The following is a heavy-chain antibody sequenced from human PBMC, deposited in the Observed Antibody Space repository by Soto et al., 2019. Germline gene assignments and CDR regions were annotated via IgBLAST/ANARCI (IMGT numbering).Heavy chain of an antibody. J-gene: IGHJ5*02. CDR1: DVSISSGDYY. D-gene: IGHD1-7*01. V-gene: IGHV4-30-4*01. Sequence: SETLSLICTVSDVSISSGDYYCSWMRQPPGKGLEWIAYIHFSGSTYYNPSLKSRVTMSVDTSKNQFSLKLNSVTAADTAVYYCARDKYNWNYGWFDPWCQGTLVTVS. CDR2: IHFSGST. CDR3: ARDKYNWNYGWFDP.